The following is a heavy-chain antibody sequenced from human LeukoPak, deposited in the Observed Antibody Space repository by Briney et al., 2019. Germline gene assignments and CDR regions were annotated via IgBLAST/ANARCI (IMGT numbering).Heavy chain of an antibody. J-gene: IGHJ4*01. CDR2: IYHDGST. Sequence: SETLSLTCTVSGASINSDYWSWIRQPPGKGLEWIGYIYHDGSTNYNPSLGSRITMSVDTCKNQFSLKLSSVTAADTAFYYCVRGFYDGRGYSGPFCLWGQGTLVTVSS. CDR1: GASINSDY. V-gene: IGHV4-59*01. CDR3: VRGFYDGRGYSGPFCL. D-gene: IGHD3-22*01.